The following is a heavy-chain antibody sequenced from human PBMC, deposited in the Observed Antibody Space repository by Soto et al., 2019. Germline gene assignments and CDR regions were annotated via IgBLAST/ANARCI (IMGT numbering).Heavy chain of an antibody. J-gene: IGHJ6*02. Sequence: ASVKVSCKASGYTFTSYDINWVRQATGQGLEWMGWMNPNSGNTGYAQKFQGRVTMTRNTSISTAYMELSSLRSEDTAVYYCARTPGIAAARYYYGMDVWGQGXTFPVYS. D-gene: IGHD6-13*01. CDR1: GYTFTSYD. CDR2: MNPNSGNT. CDR3: ARTPGIAAARYYYGMDV. V-gene: IGHV1-8*01.